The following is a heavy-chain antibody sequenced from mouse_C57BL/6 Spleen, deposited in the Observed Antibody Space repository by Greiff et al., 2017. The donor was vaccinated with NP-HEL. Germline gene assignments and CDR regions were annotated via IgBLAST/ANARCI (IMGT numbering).Heavy chain of an antibody. CDR2: IYPSDSET. D-gene: IGHD1-1*01. V-gene: IGHV1-61*01. CDR3: ARISNYYGSSYWYCDV. J-gene: IGHJ1*03. Sequence: QVQLQQPGAELVRPGSSVKLSCKASGYTFTSYWMDWVKQRPGQGLEWIGNIYPSDSETHYNQKFKDKATLTVDKSSSTAYMQLSSLTSEDSAVYYCARISNYYGSSYWYCDVWGTGTTVTVSS. CDR1: GYTFTSYW.